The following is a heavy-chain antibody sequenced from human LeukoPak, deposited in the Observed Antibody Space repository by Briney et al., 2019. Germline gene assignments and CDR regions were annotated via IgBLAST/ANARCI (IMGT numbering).Heavy chain of an antibody. J-gene: IGHJ3*02. D-gene: IGHD3-22*01. CDR1: GFTFSGSW. CDR2: IWYDGSNK. CDR3: ARVGGSSGQDAFDI. V-gene: IGHV3-33*08. Sequence: GGSLRLSCAASGFTFSGSWMNWVRQAPGKGLEWVAVIWYDGSNKYYADSVKGRFTISRDNSKNTLYLQMNSLRAEDTAVYYCARVGGSSGQDAFDIWGQGTMVTVSS.